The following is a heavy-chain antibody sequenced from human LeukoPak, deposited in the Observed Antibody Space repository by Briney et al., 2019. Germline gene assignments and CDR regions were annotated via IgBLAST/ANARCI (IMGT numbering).Heavy chain of an antibody. CDR1: GGSISSGDRY. CDR2: IYSTGNT. Sequence: SETLSLTCTVSGGSISSGDRYWSWIRQSPGKGLEWIGYIYSTGNTYYNPSLKSRVIISVDTSKNQFSLELNSVTAADTAVYYCARDSYSYGYGGSDYWGQGILVTVSS. D-gene: IGHD5-18*01. V-gene: IGHV4-30-4*01. J-gene: IGHJ4*02. CDR3: ARDSYSYGYGGSDY.